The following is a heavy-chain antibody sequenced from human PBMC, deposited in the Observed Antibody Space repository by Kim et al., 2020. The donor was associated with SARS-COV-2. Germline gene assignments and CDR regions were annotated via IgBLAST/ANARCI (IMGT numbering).Heavy chain of an antibody. D-gene: IGHD3-10*01. CDR3: ARDSSLTYYGSGSYYPYFDY. J-gene: IGHJ4*02. CDR2: INPSGGST. CDR1: GYTFTSYY. Sequence: ASVKVSCKASGYTFTSYYMHWVRQAPGQGLEWMGIINPSGGSTSYAQKFQGRVTMTRDTSTSTVYMELSSLRSEDTAVYYCARDSSLTYYGSGSYYPYFDYWGQGTLVTVSS. V-gene: IGHV1-46*01.